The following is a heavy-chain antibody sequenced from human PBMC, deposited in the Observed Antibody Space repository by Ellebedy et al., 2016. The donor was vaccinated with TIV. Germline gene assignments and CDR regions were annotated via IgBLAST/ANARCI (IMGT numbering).Heavy chain of an antibody. V-gene: IGHV4-59*01. J-gene: IGHJ6*02. D-gene: IGHD5-18*01. CDR2: IYYSGST. CDR3: ARGSRPLSGYSYGYYYYYGMDV. Sequence: SETLSLTCTVSGGSISGYYWSWIRQPPGKGLEWIGYIYYSGSTNYNPSLKSRVTISVDTSKNQFSLKLSSVTAADTAVYYCARGSRPLSGYSYGYYYYYGMDVWGQGTTVTVSS. CDR1: GGSISGYY.